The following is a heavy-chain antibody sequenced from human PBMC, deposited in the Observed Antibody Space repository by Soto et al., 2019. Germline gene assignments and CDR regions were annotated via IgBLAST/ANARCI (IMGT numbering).Heavy chain of an antibody. D-gene: IGHD3-10*01. CDR3: AKDSDRDYFQH. V-gene: IGHV3-23*01. CDR2: ISASDGDA. Sequence: PGGSLRLSCAASGFTFSSYAMSWVRQAPGKGLEWVSGISASDGDAYYADPVKGRFTVSRDISENTLYLQMNSLRVEDTAVYYCAKDSDRDYFQHWGQGTLVTV. CDR1: GFTFSSYA. J-gene: IGHJ1*01.